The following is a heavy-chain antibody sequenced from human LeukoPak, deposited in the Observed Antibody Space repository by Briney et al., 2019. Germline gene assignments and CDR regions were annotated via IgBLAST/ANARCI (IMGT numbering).Heavy chain of an antibody. J-gene: IGHJ3*02. CDR2: INHSGST. CDR3: ARGRKQWLVGGAFDI. D-gene: IGHD6-19*01. CDR1: GGSFSGYY. Sequence: TSETLSLTCAVYGGSFSGYYWSWIRQPPGKGLEWIGEINHSGSTNYNPSLKSRVTISVDTSKNQFSLKLSSVTAADTAVYYCARGRKQWLVGGAFDIWGQGTMVTVSS. V-gene: IGHV4-34*01.